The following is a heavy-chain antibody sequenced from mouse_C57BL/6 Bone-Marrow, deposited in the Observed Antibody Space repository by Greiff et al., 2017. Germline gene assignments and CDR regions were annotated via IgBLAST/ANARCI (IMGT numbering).Heavy chain of an antibody. D-gene: IGHD2-2*01. J-gene: IGHJ3*01. CDR3: AREGTMVTPNWEFAY. CDR1: GFTFSSYG. V-gene: IGHV5-6*01. Sequence: EVQLVESGGDLVKPGGSLKLSCAASGFTFSSYGMSWVRQTPDKRLEWVATISSGGSYTYYPDSVKGRFTISRDNAKNTLYLQMSSLKSEDTAMYYCAREGTMVTPNWEFAYWGQGTLVTVSA. CDR2: ISSGGSYT.